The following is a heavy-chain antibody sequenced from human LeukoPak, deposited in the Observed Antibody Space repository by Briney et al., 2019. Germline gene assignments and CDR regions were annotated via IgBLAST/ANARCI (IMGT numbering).Heavy chain of an antibody. CDR1: GYTFTGYY. CDR2: INPNSGGT. Sequence: ASVKVSCKASGYTFTGYYMHWLRQAPGQGLEWMGWINPNSGGTNYAQKFQGRVTMTRDTSISTAYMELSRLRSDDTAVYYCARASGSYYDFDYWGQGTPVTVSS. D-gene: IGHD1-26*01. CDR3: ARASGSYYDFDY. J-gene: IGHJ4*02. V-gene: IGHV1-2*02.